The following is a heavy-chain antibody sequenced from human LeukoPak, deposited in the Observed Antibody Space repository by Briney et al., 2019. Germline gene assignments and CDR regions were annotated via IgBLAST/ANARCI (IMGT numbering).Heavy chain of an antibody. CDR2: IYYSGST. D-gene: IGHD3-10*01. CDR1: GGSISSHY. Sequence: RSSETLSLTCTVSGGSISSHYWSWIQQPPGKGLEWIGYIYYSGSTNYNPSLKSRVTISVDTSKNQFSLKLSSVTAADTAVYYCARVVGSYYYYMDVWGKGTTVTVSS. V-gene: IGHV4-59*11. J-gene: IGHJ6*03. CDR3: ARVVGSYYYYMDV.